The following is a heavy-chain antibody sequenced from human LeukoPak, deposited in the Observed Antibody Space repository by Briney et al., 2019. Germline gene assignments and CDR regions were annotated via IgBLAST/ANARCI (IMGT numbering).Heavy chain of an antibody. CDR1: GYTFTSYA. D-gene: IGHD3-22*01. CDR2: ISAYNGNT. Sequence: GASVKVSCNASGYTFTSYAMNWVRQAPGQGLEWMGWISAYNGNTNYAQKLQGRVTMTTDTSTSTAYMELRSLRSDDTAVYYCARTNVYYYDSSDYYPHFDYWGQGTLVTVSS. CDR3: ARTNVYYYDSSDYYPHFDY. J-gene: IGHJ4*02. V-gene: IGHV1-18*01.